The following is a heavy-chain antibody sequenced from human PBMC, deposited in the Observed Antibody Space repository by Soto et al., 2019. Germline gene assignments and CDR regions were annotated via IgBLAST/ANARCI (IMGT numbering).Heavy chain of an antibody. CDR1: GGTFSRYA. V-gene: IGHV1-69*01. Sequence: QVQLVQSGAEVKKPGSSVKVSCKASGGTFSRYAISWVRQAPGQGLEWMGGIIPIFGTANYAQKFQGRVTITADESTSTAYMELSSLRSEDTAAYYCATQLNIVVVPAAISGLQGYGMDVWGQGTTVTVSS. CDR3: ATQLNIVVVPAAISGLQGYGMDV. CDR2: IIPIFGTA. J-gene: IGHJ6*02. D-gene: IGHD2-2*01.